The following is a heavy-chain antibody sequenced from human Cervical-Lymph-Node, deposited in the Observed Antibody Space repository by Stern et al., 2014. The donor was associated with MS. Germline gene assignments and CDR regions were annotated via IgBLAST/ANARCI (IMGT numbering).Heavy chain of an antibody. J-gene: IGHJ3*02. CDR2: FVVGSGNT. D-gene: IGHD3-22*01. V-gene: IGHV1-58*01. CDR1: GFTFTSSA. CDR3: AAKRDYYDSSGTDAFDI. Sequence: QLVQSGPEVKKPGTSVKVSCKASGFTFTSSAVQWVRQARGQRLEWIGWFVVGSGNTNYAQKFQERVTITRDMSTSTAYMELSSLRSEDTAVYYCAAKRDYYDSSGTDAFDIWGQGTMVTVSS.